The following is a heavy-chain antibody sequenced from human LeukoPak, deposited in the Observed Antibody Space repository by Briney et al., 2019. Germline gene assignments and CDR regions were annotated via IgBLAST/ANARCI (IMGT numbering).Heavy chain of an antibody. CDR2: ISAYNGNT. D-gene: IGHD1-1*01. CDR3: ARELDWYFDL. CDR1: GYTFTSYY. V-gene: IGHV1-18*04. Sequence: GASAKVSCKASGYTFTSYYMHWVRQAPGQGLEWMGWISAYNGNTNYAQKLQGRVTMTTDTSTSTAYMELRSLRSDDTAVYYCARELDWYFDLWGRGTLVTVSS. J-gene: IGHJ2*01.